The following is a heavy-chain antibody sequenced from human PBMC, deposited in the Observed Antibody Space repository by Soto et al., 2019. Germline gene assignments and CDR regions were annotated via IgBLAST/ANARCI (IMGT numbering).Heavy chain of an antibody. D-gene: IGHD3-10*01. CDR3: ARLPMVRGVIITLCGYYMDV. CDR1: GGSFSGFY. CDR2: INHSGKT. J-gene: IGHJ6*03. V-gene: IGHV4-34*01. Sequence: QVQLQQWGAGLLKPSETLSLTCAVYGGSFSGFYWGWIRQPPAKGLEWIGEINHSGKTNYNPSLKSRLTMSVDPSKNQFSLKLSSVTAADTAVYYCARLPMVRGVIITLCGYYMDVWGKGTTVSVSS.